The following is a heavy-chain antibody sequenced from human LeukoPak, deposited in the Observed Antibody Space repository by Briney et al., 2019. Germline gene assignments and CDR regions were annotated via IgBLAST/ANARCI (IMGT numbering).Heavy chain of an antibody. CDR3: ARADHYYGSGTYKWFDP. J-gene: IGHJ5*02. Sequence: SQTLSLTCAVSGGSISSGGYSWSWIRQPPGKGLEWIGYISHSGSTYYNPSLKSRVTISVDRSKNQFSLKLSSVTAADTAVYYCARADHYYGSGTYKWFDPWGQGTLVTVSS. CDR2: ISHSGST. V-gene: IGHV4-30-2*01. D-gene: IGHD3-10*01. CDR1: GGSISSGGYS.